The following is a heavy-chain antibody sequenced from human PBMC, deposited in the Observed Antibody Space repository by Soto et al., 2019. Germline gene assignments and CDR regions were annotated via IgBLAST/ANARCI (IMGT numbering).Heavy chain of an antibody. D-gene: IGHD3-10*02. J-gene: IGHJ3*02. CDR2: INSDGSST. CDR1: GFTFSSYW. V-gene: IGHV3-74*01. CDR3: ARGAITMSPDDAFDI. Sequence: GGSLRLSCAASGFTFSSYWMHWVRQAPGKGLVWVSRINSDGSSTSYADSVKGRFTISRDNAKNTLYLQMNSLRAEDTAVYYCARGAITMSPDDAFDIWGQGTMVTVSS.